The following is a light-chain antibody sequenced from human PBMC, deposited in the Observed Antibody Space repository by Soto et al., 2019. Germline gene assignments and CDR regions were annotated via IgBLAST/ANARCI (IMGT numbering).Light chain of an antibody. CDR3: AAWDDSLNGVI. V-gene: IGLV1-44*01. Sequence: QSVLTQPPSASGTPGQRVTISCSGGTSNIGTSTVTWYQQVPGTAPNLLLYHNTPRPSWVPDRFSGSKSGTSASLAISGLQPEDEADYYCAAWDDSLNGVIFGAGTKLTVL. J-gene: IGLJ2*01. CDR2: HNT. CDR1: TSNIGTST.